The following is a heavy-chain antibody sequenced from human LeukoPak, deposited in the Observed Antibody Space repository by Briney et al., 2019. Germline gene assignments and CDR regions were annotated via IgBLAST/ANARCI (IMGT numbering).Heavy chain of an antibody. Sequence: PGGSLRLSCAASGFTPDDYGMSRVRHAPGEGREWVSGINWNGGSTGYADSVKGRFTISRDNAKNSLYLQMNSLRAEDTAVYYCARDSATSDAFDIWGQGTMVIVSS. CDR3: ARDSATSDAFDI. CDR1: GFTPDDYG. D-gene: IGHD1-26*01. V-gene: IGHV3-20*04. CDR2: INWNGGST. J-gene: IGHJ3*02.